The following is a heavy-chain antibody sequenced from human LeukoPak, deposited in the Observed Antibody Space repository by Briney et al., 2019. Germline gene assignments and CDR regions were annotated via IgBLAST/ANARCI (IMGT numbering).Heavy chain of an antibody. CDR1: GGTFSSYA. V-gene: IGHV1-69*05. Sequence: ASVKVSCKASGGTFSSYAISWVRQAPGQGLEWMGGIIPIFGTANYAQKFQGRVTITTDESTSTAYMELSSLRSEDTAVYYCAIGKVYYYYYYMDVWGKGTTVTVSS. CDR3: AIGKVYYYYYYMDV. CDR2: IIPIFGTA. J-gene: IGHJ6*03. D-gene: IGHD1-14*01.